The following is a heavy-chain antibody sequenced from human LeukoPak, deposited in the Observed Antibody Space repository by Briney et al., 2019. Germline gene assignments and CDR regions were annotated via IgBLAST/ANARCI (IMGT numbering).Heavy chain of an antibody. CDR1: GYTFTSYG. D-gene: IGHD3-22*01. J-gene: IGHJ3*02. CDR3: ARDSPEDYYDSSGSYDFGI. V-gene: IGHV1-18*01. CDR2: ISAYNDNT. Sequence: GASVKVSCKASGYTFTSYGISWVRQAPGQGLEWLGWISAYNDNTNYAQKFLGRVTMTTDRSTSTAYLELRSLRSDDTAMYYCARDSPEDYYDSSGSYDFGIWGQGTMVTVSS.